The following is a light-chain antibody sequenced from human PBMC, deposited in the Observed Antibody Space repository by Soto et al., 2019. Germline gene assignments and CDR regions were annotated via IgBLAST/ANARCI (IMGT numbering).Light chain of an antibody. CDR1: STNIGAGYG. CDR3: SAWDDSLSGRV. J-gene: IGLJ2*01. CDR2: GGT. V-gene: IGLV1-40*01. Sequence: SVLTQPPSVSGAPGQRVSISCTGSSTNIGAGYGVHWYQQRPGTAPKLLIVGGTIRPSGVPDRFSGSRSGTSASLVISGLRSEDEAHYHCSAWDDSLSGRVFGGRTRSPS.